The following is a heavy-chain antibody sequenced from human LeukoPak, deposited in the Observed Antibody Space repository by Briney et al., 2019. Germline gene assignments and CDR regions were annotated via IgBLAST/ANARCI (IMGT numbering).Heavy chain of an antibody. Sequence: SETLSLTCAVYGGSFSGYYWSWIRQPPGKGLEWIGEINHSGSTNYNPSLKSRVTISVDTSKNQFSLKLSSATAADTAVYYCARGPVLLWGQGTMVTVSS. CDR3: ARGPVLL. CDR2: INHSGST. V-gene: IGHV4-34*01. J-gene: IGHJ3*01. CDR1: GGSFSGYY. D-gene: IGHD2-8*02.